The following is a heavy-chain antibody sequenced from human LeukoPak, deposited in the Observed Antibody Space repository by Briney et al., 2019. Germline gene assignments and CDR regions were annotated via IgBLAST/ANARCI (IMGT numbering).Heavy chain of an antibody. CDR2: IYSGGST. D-gene: IGHD3-10*01. Sequence: GGSLRLSCAASGFTVSSNYMSWVRQAPGKGLERVSVIYSGGSTYYADSVKGRFTISRDNSKNTLYLQMNGLRAEDTAVYYCAKCPPVGSGSYYYYYYGMDVWGQGTTVTVSS. CDR3: AKCPPVGSGSYYYYYYGMDV. CDR1: GFTVSSNY. J-gene: IGHJ6*02. V-gene: IGHV3-66*01.